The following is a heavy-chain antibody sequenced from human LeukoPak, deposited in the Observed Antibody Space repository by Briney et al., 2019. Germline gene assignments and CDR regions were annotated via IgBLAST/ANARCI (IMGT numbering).Heavy chain of an antibody. Sequence: ASVKVSCKASGYTLTSYYMHWVRQSPGRGLEWMGIINPSGGSTSYAQKFQGRVTMTRDTSTSTVYMELSSLRSEDTAVYYCARDRAYYYGSGSYYKYGNHWSDPWGQGTLVTVSS. J-gene: IGHJ5*02. CDR2: INPSGGST. V-gene: IGHV1-46*01. CDR3: ARDRAYYYGSGSYYKYGNHWSDP. CDR1: GYTLTSYY. D-gene: IGHD3-10*01.